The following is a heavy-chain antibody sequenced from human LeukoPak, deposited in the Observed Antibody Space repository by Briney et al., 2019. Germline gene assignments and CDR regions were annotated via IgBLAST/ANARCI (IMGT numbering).Heavy chain of an antibody. J-gene: IGHJ4*02. CDR3: ARHYSSGWDFDY. CDR1: GGSISGYY. D-gene: IGHD6-19*01. CDR2: IFHSGST. Sequence: SETLSLTCTVSGGSISGYYGSWIRQPPGKGLEWIGYIFHSGSTSYNPSLKSRATISVDMSKNQFSLRLSSVTAADAAIYYCARHYSSGWDFDYWGQGTLVTVSS. V-gene: IGHV4-59*08.